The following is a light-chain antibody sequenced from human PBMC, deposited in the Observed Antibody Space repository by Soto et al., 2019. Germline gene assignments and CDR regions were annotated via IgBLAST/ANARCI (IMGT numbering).Light chain of an antibody. V-gene: IGLV2-14*01. CDR2: EVT. CDR3: SSYTSSSTAV. Sequence: QSALTRVASVSGSPGQSITISCTGTSTDVARYNYVSWYQQHPDKAPKLMIYEVTNRPSGVSNRFSGSKSGNTASLTISGLQAEDEADYYCSSYTSSSTAVFGTGTKVTVL. J-gene: IGLJ1*01. CDR1: STDVARYNY.